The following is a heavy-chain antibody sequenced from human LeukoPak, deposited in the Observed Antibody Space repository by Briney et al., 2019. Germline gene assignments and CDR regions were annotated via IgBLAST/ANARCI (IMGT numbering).Heavy chain of an antibody. Sequence: NPSETLSLTCTVSGYSISSGYYWGWIRQPPGKGLEWIGSIYHSGSTYYNPSLKSRVTISVDTSKNQFSLKLSSVTAADTAVYYCARQYFDWLGGYYMDVWGKGTTVTISS. D-gene: IGHD3-9*01. CDR3: ARQYFDWLGGYYMDV. CDR1: GYSISSGYY. V-gene: IGHV4-38-2*02. J-gene: IGHJ6*03. CDR2: IYHSGST.